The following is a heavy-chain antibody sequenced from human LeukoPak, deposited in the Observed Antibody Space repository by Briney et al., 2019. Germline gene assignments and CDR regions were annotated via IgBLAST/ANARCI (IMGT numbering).Heavy chain of an antibody. Sequence: PGGSLRLSCAASGFTFSNYWMHWVRQVPGKGLLWVARISDDGRSTKFADSVKGRFTISRDNAKNTLYLQTNSLTDEDTGVYYCTTGHPGNFDYWGRGTLVTVSS. CDR3: TTGHPGNFDY. J-gene: IGHJ4*02. V-gene: IGHV3-74*01. CDR1: GFTFSNYW. CDR2: ISDDGRST.